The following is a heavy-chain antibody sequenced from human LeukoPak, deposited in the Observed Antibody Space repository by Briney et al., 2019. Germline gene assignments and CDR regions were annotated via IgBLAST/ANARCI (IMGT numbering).Heavy chain of an antibody. V-gene: IGHV3-30*18. Sequence: GGSLRLSCAASGFTFSSYGVHWVRQAPGKGLEWVAVISYDGSNKYYADSVKGRFTISRDNSKNTLYLQMNSLRAEDTAVYYCAKDATAMGLFDYWGQGTLVTVSS. CDR1: GFTFSSYG. D-gene: IGHD5-18*01. J-gene: IGHJ4*02. CDR2: ISYDGSNK. CDR3: AKDATAMGLFDY.